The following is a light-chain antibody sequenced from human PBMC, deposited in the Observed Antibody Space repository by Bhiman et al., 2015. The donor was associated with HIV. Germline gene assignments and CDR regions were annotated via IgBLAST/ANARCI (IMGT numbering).Light chain of an antibody. J-gene: IGLJ2*01. V-gene: IGLV1-51*01. Sequence: QSVLTQSPSASGTPGQRVTISCSGSSSNIGSDTVSWYQQLPGTAPKLLIYDNSNRPSGIPDRFSGSKSGTSATLGITGLHTGDEADYFCATWDSSLSAMVFGGGTKLTVL. CDR2: DNS. CDR3: ATWDSSLSAMV. CDR1: SSNIGSDT.